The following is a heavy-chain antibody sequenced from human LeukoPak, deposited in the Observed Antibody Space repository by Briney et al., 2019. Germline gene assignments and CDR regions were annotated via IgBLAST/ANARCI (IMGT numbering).Heavy chain of an antibody. D-gene: IGHD2-2*01. CDR3: ASRYCSSTSCDAFDI. CDR2: IYPGDSDT. V-gene: IGHV5-51*01. J-gene: IGHJ3*02. CDR1: GYSFTSYW. Sequence: GESLKISCKGSGYSFTSYWIGWVRQMPGKGLEWMGIIYPGDSDTRYSPSFQGQVTISADKSISTAYLQWSSLKASDTAMYYCASRYCSSTSCDAFDIWGQGTMVTVSS.